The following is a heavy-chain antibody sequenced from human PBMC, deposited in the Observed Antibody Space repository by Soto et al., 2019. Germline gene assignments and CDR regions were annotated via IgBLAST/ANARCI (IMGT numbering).Heavy chain of an antibody. D-gene: IGHD2-15*01. CDR3: TTGSVAGV. Sequence: ESGGGLIYPGGALRLSCAASGLTISDAWMNWVRQAPGKGLEWVGRIKTNTEGGTTDYPAAVKSRFIVSRGDPKNSLYLQPNSVKIQHTAVYYCTTGSVAGVWSQRTTVIVSS. CDR2: IKTNTEGGTT. CDR1: GLTISDAW. J-gene: IGHJ6*02. V-gene: IGHV3-15*07.